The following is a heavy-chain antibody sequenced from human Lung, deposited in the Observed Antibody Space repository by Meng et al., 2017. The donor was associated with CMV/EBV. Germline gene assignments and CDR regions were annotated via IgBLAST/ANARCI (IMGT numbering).Heavy chain of an antibody. D-gene: IGHD2/OR15-2a*01. CDR1: GFTFDDYA. Sequence: SXRLXXAASGFTFDDYAMHWVRQAPGKGLEWVSGITWNSGTIVYADSVKGRFTISRDNAKSSLFLQMNSLRAEDTALYYCAKGSDFRSHYYYGMDVWGQGTTVTVSS. V-gene: IGHV3-9*01. CDR2: ITWNSGTI. J-gene: IGHJ6*02. CDR3: AKGSDFRSHYYYGMDV.